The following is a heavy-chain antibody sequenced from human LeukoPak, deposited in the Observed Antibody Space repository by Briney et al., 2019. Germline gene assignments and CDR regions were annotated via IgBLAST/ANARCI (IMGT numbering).Heavy chain of an antibody. CDR2: IHDDGIVT. CDR1: GFTFTAYA. V-gene: IGHV3-7*01. D-gene: IGHD2-15*01. J-gene: IGHJ4*02. CDR3: ARAFTGYCNGGTCYSDN. Sequence: GGSLRLSCAASGFTFTAYAMSWFRQTPEKGLEWVANIHDDGIVTHYVDSVKGRFTISRDNARNSVNLQLNSLRADDTAVYYCARAFTGYCNGGTCYSDNWGQGTLVTVSS.